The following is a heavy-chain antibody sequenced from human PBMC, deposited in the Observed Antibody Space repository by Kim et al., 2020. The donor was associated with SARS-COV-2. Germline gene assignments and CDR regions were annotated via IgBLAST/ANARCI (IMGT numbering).Heavy chain of an antibody. CDR3: ARGRDYPLDY. D-gene: IGHD4-17*01. CDR1: GGSFSGYY. CDR2: INHSGST. Sequence: SETLSLTCAVYGGSFSGYYWSWIRQPPGKGLEWIGEINHSGSTNYNPSLKSRVTISVDTSKNQFSLKLSSVTAADTAVYYCARGRDYPLDYWGQGTLVTVSS. V-gene: IGHV4-34*01. J-gene: IGHJ4*02.